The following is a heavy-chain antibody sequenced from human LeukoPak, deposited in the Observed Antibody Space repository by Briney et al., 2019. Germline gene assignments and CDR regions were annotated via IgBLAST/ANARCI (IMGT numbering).Heavy chain of an antibody. CDR3: ARGVPAYFDY. CDR1: GFTFSSYS. Sequence: PGGSLRLSCAASGFTFSSYSMTWVRQAPGKGLEWVSSISSSSSYIYYADSVKGRFTISRDNAKNSLYLQMNSPRAEDTAVYYCARGVPAYFDYWGQGTLVTVSS. V-gene: IGHV3-21*01. CDR2: ISSSSSYI. J-gene: IGHJ4*02. D-gene: IGHD2-2*01.